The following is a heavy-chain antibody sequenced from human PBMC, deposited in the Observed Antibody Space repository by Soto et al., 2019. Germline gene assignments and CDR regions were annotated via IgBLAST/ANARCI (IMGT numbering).Heavy chain of an antibody. CDR1: GFTFSSYA. CDR2: ISGSGGST. Sequence: RGSLRLSCAASGFTFSSYAMSWVRQAPGKGLERVSAISGSGGSTYYADSVKGRFTISRDNSKNTLYLQMNSLRAEDTAVYYCAKDLSPNYDFWSGYEIDYWGQGTLVTVSS. J-gene: IGHJ4*02. D-gene: IGHD3-3*01. V-gene: IGHV3-23*01. CDR3: AKDLSPNYDFWSGYEIDY.